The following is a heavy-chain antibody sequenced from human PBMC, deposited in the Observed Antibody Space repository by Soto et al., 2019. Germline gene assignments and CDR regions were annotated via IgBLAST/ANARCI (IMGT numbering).Heavy chain of an antibody. J-gene: IGHJ4*02. V-gene: IGHV3-30-3*01. CDR2: ISYDGSNK. D-gene: IGHD6-19*01. CDR3: AREGGVSGWYWGGDY. Sequence: GGSLRLSCAASGFTFSSFPMHWVRQAPGKGLERVALISYDGSNKYYTDSVKGRFTISRDNSKNTLYLQMNSLRAEDTALYYCAREGGVSGWYWGGDYWGQGTLVTVSS. CDR1: GFTFSSFP.